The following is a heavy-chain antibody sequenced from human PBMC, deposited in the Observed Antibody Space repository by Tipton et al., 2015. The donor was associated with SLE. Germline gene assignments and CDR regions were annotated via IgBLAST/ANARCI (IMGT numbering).Heavy chain of an antibody. CDR2: VYNSGST. D-gene: IGHD3-22*01. Sequence: TLSLTCTVSGGSISKYYWSWIRQPPGKGLEWIGYVYNSGSTNYNPSLKSRVTISVDASKNQFSLKLSSVTAADTAVYYCARDNDGTDIWGQGTMVTVSS. CDR3: ARDNDGTDI. V-gene: IGHV4-4*08. CDR1: GGSISKYY. J-gene: IGHJ3*02.